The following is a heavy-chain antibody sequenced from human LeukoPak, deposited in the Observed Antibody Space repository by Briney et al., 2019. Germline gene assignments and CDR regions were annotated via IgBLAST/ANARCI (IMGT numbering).Heavy chain of an antibody. CDR2: ISYDENNK. CDR1: GFTFSSNA. J-gene: IGHJ6*03. CDR3: PDAYYMDV. Sequence: GGSLRLSCAASGFTFSSNAMHWVRQAPGKGLEWVAVISYDENNKYYADSVKGRFTISRDNSKNTLYLQMNSLRAEDTAVYYCPDAYYMDVWGKGTTVTVSS. V-gene: IGHV3-30*04.